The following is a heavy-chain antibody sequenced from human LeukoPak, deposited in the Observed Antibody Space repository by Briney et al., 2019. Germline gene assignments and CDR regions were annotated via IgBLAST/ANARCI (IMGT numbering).Heavy chain of an antibody. V-gene: IGHV3-23*01. CDR3: AKGSRIAVAGNRNWFDP. J-gene: IGHJ5*02. D-gene: IGHD6-19*01. CDR1: GFTFSSYA. Sequence: PGGSLRLSCAASGFTFSSYAMSWVRQAPGKGLEWVSAISGSGGSTYYADSVKGRFTISRDNSKNTLYLQMNSLRAEDTAVYYCAKGSRIAVAGNRNWFDPWGQGTLVTVSS. CDR2: ISGSGGST.